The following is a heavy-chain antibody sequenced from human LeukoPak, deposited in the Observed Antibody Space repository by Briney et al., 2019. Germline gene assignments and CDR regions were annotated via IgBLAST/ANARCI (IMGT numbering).Heavy chain of an antibody. Sequence: SETLSLTCAVYGGSFSGYYWSWIRQPPGKGLDWNGEINHSGSTNYNPSLKSRVTISVDTSKNQFSLKLSSVTAADTAVYYCARGGPYCSSTSCYPSNWFDPWGQGTLVTVSS. V-gene: IGHV4-34*01. J-gene: IGHJ5*02. CDR2: INHSGST. D-gene: IGHD2-2*01. CDR3: ARGGPYCSSTSCYPSNWFDP. CDR1: GGSFSGYY.